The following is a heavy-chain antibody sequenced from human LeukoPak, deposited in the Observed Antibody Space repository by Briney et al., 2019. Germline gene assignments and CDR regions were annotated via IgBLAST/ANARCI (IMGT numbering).Heavy chain of an antibody. CDR2: IWYDGSNK. CDR1: GFTFSSYG. Sequence: GGSLRLSCAASGFTFSSYGMHWVRQAPGKGLEWVAVIWYDGSNKYYADSVKGRFTISRDNSKNTLYLQMNSLRAEDTAVYYCARDRYTPRSTVLRPLDYWGQGTLVTVSS. D-gene: IGHD4-17*01. CDR3: ARDRYTPRSTVLRPLDY. V-gene: IGHV3-33*01. J-gene: IGHJ4*02.